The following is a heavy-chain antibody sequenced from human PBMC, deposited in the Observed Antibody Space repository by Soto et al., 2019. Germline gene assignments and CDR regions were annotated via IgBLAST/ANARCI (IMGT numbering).Heavy chain of an antibody. CDR1: GFSLSNTRMG. CDR2: IFSNGEK. CDR3: ARIPSLSSGWSFDY. Sequence: SGPTLVNPTETLTLTCTVSGFSLSNTRMGVSWIRQPPGKALEWLAHIFSNGEKSYRTSLKSGLTISKDTSKSQVVLTMTNMYRLDTAPYYCARIPSLSSGWSFDYWGQGALVTLSP. V-gene: IGHV2-26*01. J-gene: IGHJ4*02. D-gene: IGHD6-19*01.